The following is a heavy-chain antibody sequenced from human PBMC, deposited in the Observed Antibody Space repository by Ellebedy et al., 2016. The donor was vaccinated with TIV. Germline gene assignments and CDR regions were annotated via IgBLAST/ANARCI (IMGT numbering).Heavy chain of an antibody. V-gene: IGHV3-7*04. J-gene: IGHJ4*02. Sequence: PGGSLRLSCTDSGFTVSSYWMQRVRQAPGKGLEWVANIKQDGSEEYYVDSVKGRFTISRDNAKNSVYLQMNSLRSEDTAVYYCARGSGWIIDYWGQGTLVTVSS. CDR2: IKQDGSEE. D-gene: IGHD6-19*01. CDR3: ARGSGWIIDY. CDR1: GFTVSSYW.